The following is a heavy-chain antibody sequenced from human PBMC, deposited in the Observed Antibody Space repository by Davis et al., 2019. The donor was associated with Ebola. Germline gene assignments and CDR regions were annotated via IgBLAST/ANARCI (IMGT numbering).Heavy chain of an antibody. CDR1: GYTFTGYY. Sequence: AASVKVSCKASGYTFTGYYMHWVRQAPGQGLEWMGWINPNSGGTNYAQKFQGWVTMTRNTSISTAYMELSRLRSDDAAVYYCARDAFSSSRYDTEDHWGQGTLVTVSS. CDR2: INPNSGGT. CDR3: ARDAFSSSRYDTEDH. V-gene: IGHV1-2*04. J-gene: IGHJ4*02. D-gene: IGHD3-9*01.